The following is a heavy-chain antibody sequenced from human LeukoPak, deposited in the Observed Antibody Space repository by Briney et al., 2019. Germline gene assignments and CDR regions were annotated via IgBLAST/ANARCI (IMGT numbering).Heavy chain of an antibody. CDR3: ARGWGIPAPISWFDP. Sequence: SVKVSCKASGGSFSSNIIGWARQAPGQGLEWMGGIVPIFGKTKYAQKFQGRVTITTDESSSTAYMELSSLRSDDTAIYYCARGWGIPAPISWFDPWGQGTLVTVSS. J-gene: IGHJ5*02. CDR1: GGSFSSNI. V-gene: IGHV1-69*05. CDR2: IVPIFGKT. D-gene: IGHD2-2*01.